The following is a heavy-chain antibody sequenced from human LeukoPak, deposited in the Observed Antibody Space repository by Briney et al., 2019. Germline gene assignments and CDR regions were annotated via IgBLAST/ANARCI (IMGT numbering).Heavy chain of an antibody. D-gene: IGHD6-6*01. CDR2: INWNGSST. CDR1: GFIFDDYG. J-gene: IGHJ6*03. Sequence: AGGSLRLSCAAFGFIFDDYGMSWVRQAPGKGLEWVSGINWNGSSTGYADSVKGRFTISRDNAKNSLYLQMNSLRAEDTALYYCARVQLVDYYYYSYMDVWGKGTTVTVSS. CDR3: ARVQLVDYYYYSYMDV. V-gene: IGHV3-20*04.